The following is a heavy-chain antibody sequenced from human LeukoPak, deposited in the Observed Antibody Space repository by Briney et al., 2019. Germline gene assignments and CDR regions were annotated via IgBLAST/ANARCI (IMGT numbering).Heavy chain of an antibody. CDR2: ISRSSSYI. CDR1: GFTFSSYS. D-gene: IGHD3-22*01. CDR3: ARAPTPYYYDSPAFDI. Sequence: GGSLRLSCAASGFTFSSYSMNWVRQAPGKGLEWVSSISRSSSYIYYADSVKGRFTISRDNAKNSLYLQMNSLRAEDTAVYYCARAPTPYYYDSPAFDIWGQGTMVTVSS. J-gene: IGHJ3*02. V-gene: IGHV3-21*01.